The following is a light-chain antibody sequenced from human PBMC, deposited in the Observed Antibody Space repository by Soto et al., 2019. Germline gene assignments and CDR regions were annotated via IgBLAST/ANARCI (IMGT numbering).Light chain of an antibody. Sequence: QSVLTQPPSVSGAPGQRVTISCTGSSSNIGAGYDVHWFQQLPGTAPKLLIYGHSNRPSGVPDRFSGSKSGTSASLAITGLQAEDDVDYYCQSYDGRLSGWVFGGGTKLTVL. CDR2: GHS. V-gene: IGLV1-40*01. J-gene: IGLJ3*02. CDR3: QSYDGRLSGWV. CDR1: SSNIGAGYD.